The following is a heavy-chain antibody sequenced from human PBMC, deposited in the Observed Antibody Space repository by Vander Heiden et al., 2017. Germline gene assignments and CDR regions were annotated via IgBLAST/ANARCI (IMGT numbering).Heavy chain of an antibody. J-gene: IGHJ4*02. Sequence: EVQLLESGGGLVQPGGSLRLSCADCGFTFSRYAMRWVRQAPGKGLEWVSAISGSGGNTYYADSVKGRLTISRDNSKNTLYLQMNSLRAEDTAVYYCAKARLRFLEWLFFDYWGQGTLVTVSS. CDR3: AKARLRFLEWLFFDY. CDR2: ISGSGGNT. CDR1: GFTFSRYA. D-gene: IGHD3-3*01. V-gene: IGHV3-23*01.